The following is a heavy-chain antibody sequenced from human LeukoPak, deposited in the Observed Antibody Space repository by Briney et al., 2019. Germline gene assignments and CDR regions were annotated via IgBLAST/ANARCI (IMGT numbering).Heavy chain of an antibody. CDR3: ARGYSGSPTPLDWFDP. CDR2: INPNSGGT. V-gene: IGHV1-2*02. CDR1: GYTFTGYY. D-gene: IGHD6-13*01. J-gene: IGHJ5*02. Sequence: ASVKVSCKASGYTFTGYYMHWVRQAPGQGLEWMGWINPNSGGTNYAQKFQGRVTMTRDTSISTAYMELSRLRSDDTAVHYCARGYSGSPTPLDWFDPWGQGSLVTVSS.